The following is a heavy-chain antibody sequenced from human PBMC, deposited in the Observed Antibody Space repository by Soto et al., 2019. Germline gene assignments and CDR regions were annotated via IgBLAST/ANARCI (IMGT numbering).Heavy chain of an antibody. D-gene: IGHD3-10*01. CDR3: ASAITMVRGVIPHYGMDV. CDR2: ISYDGSNK. J-gene: IGHJ6*02. Sequence: GGCLRLSCAAAGFTFSSYAMHWVRQAPGKGLEWVAVISYDGSNKYYADSVKGRFTISRDNSKNTLYLQMNSLRAEDTAVYYCASAITMVRGVIPHYGMDVWGQGTTVTVSS. CDR1: GFTFSSYA. V-gene: IGHV3-30-3*01.